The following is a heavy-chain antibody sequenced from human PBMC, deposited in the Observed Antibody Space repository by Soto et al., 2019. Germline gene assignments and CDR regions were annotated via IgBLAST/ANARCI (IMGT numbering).Heavy chain of an antibody. J-gene: IGHJ5*02. V-gene: IGHV3-74*01. CDR3: ARESGDWPFNWFDP. CDR2: ITSDGKSK. D-gene: IGHD2-21*02. Sequence: GGSLRLSCAASGFNFSNHWMHWVRQRPAEGLVWVSRITSDGKSKAYAESVKGRFAISRDNAKNTLYLQMNGLTAEDTAVYYCARESGDWPFNWFDPWGQGTLVTVSS. CDR1: GFNFSNHW.